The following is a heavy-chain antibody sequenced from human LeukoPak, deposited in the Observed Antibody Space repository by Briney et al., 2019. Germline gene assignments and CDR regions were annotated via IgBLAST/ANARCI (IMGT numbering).Heavy chain of an antibody. V-gene: IGHV3-21*01. J-gene: IGHJ4*02. CDR1: GFTFSSYS. CDR2: ISSSSYI. CDR3: ARDKYGDYVIDY. Sequence: GGSLRLSCAASGFTFSSYSMNWVRQAPGKGLEWVSSISSSSYIYYADSVKGRFTISRDNAKNSLYLQMNSLRAEDTAVYYCARDKYGDYVIDYWGQGTLVTVSS. D-gene: IGHD4-17*01.